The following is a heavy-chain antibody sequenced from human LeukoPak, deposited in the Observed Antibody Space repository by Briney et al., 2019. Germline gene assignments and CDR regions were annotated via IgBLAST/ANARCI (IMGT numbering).Heavy chain of an antibody. D-gene: IGHD3-9*01. V-gene: IGHV4-4*07. J-gene: IGHJ5*02. CDR2: IYTSGST. CDR1: GGSISSYY. Sequence: SETLSLTCTVSGGSISSYYWSWIRQPPGKGLEWIGRIYTSGSTKYNPSLKSRVTMSVDTSKNQFSLTLSSVTAADTAVYYCARDLTQFGGPPGHIWFDPWGQGTLVTVSS. CDR3: ARDLTQFGGPPGHIWFDP.